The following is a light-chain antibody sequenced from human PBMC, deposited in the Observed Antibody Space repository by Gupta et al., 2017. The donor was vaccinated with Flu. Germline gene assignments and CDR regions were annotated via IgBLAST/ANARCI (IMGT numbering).Light chain of an antibody. CDR3: AAWDDTLHAVV. Sequence: QSVLTQPPSVSEAPRQRVTISCSGSRFNVGSNVVNWYQHLPGKPPKLLMYYNNRLPAGVSDRFSGSKSGTSASLAISGLQPEDEAVYYCAAWDDTLHAVVFGGGTRLTV. J-gene: IGLJ3*02. CDR1: RFNVGSNV. CDR2: YNN. V-gene: IGLV1-36*01.